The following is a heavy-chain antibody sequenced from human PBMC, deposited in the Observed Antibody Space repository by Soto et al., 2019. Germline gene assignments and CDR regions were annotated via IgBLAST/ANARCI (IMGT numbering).Heavy chain of an antibody. CDR1: GYSFTSYW. D-gene: IGHD1-20*01. CDR3: ARNGITAKYYYYYMDV. J-gene: IGHJ6*03. CDR2: IYPGDSDT. Sequence: PGESLKISCKGSGYSFTSYWIGWVRQMPGKGLEWMGIIYPGDSDTRYSPSFQGQVTISADKSISTAYLQWSSLKASDTAMYYCARNGITAKYYYYYMDVWGKGTRDTGSS. V-gene: IGHV5-51*01.